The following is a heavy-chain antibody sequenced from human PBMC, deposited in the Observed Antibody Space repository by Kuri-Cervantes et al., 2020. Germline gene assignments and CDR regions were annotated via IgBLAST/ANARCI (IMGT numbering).Heavy chain of an antibody. V-gene: IGHV4-61*01. CDR1: GGSVSSDSYY. D-gene: IGHD3-10*01. Sequence: SETLSLTCTVSGGSVSSDSYYWSWLRQPPGKGPEWIGYIYYSGRTNYNPSLKSRVTISVDTSKNQFSLKLSPVTAADSAVYYCARGGFDLLSLHFDYWGQGTLVTVSS. J-gene: IGHJ4*02. CDR3: ARGGFDLLSLHFDY. CDR2: IYYSGRT.